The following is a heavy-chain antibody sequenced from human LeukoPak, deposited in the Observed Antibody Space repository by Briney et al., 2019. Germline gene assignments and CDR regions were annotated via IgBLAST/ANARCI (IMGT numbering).Heavy chain of an antibody. Sequence: SETLSLTCSVSGGSIISSNYYWGWIRQPPGKGLEWIGSIYQSGSGSSYYNPSLKSRVTISGDTSKNQFSLRLNSVTATDTAVYYCASTLRFLPYRRFDYWGQGIPVTV. CDR2: IYQSGSGSS. CDR1: GGSIISSNYY. D-gene: IGHD3-3*01. CDR3: ASTLRFLPYRRFDY. V-gene: IGHV4-39*01. J-gene: IGHJ4*02.